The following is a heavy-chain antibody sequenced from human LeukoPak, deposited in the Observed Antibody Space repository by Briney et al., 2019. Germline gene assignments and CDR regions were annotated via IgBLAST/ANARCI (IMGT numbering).Heavy chain of an antibody. CDR1: GFTFSSYG. Sequence: GRSLRLSCAPSGFTFSSYGMHWVRQAPGKGLEWVAVISNDGNNKYYADSVKGRFAISRDNSKNKLYLQMNSLRAEGTAVYYCAKQTYVWGSYRYTEADYWGQGTLVTVSS. J-gene: IGHJ4*02. CDR2: ISNDGNNK. D-gene: IGHD3-16*02. V-gene: IGHV3-30*18. CDR3: AKQTYVWGSYRYTEADY.